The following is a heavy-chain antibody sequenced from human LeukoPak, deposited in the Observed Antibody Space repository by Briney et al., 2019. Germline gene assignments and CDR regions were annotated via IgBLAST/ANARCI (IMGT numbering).Heavy chain of an antibody. V-gene: IGHV3-64D*06. J-gene: IGHJ4*02. D-gene: IGHD5-18*01. CDR2: ISTTGGST. CDR3: VKGWIQAVGNFC. CDR1: GFTFSNYT. Sequence: QPGGSLRLSCSASGFTFSNYTMHWVRQSPGKGPEYVSAISTTGGSTYYADSVKGRFTISRDNSKNTLYLQMSSLTAEDTAVYYCVKGWIQAVGNFCWGQGTLVTVSS.